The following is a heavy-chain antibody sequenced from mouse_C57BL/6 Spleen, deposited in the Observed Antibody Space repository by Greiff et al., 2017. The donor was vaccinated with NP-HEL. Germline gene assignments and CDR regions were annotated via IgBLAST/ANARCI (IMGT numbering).Heavy chain of an antibody. Sequence: DVMLVESGGGLVQPGGSMKLSCVASGFTFSNYWMNWVRQSPEKGLEWVAQIRLKSDNYATHYAESVKGRFTISRDDSKSSVYLQMNNLRAEDTGIYYCSRLLRGYYFDYWGQGTTLTVSS. V-gene: IGHV6-3*01. CDR2: IRLKSDNYAT. CDR1: GFTFSNYW. J-gene: IGHJ2*01. D-gene: IGHD2-3*01. CDR3: SRLLRGYYFDY.